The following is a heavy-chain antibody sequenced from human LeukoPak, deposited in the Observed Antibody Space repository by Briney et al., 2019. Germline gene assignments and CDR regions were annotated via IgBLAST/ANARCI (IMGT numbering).Heavy chain of an antibody. V-gene: IGHV3-30*18. J-gene: IGHJ6*02. CDR3: AKDSSSSNYYYGLDV. D-gene: IGHD6-6*01. CDR2: ISNDGSNE. Sequence: GGSLRLSCAAAGFSFSSYAMHWVRQAPGTGLEWVTSISNDGSNERYADSVRGRFTISRDNPKNTVYLQMKSLRDEDTAVYYCAKDSSSSNYYYGLDVWGQGTTVTVSS. CDR1: GFSFSSYA.